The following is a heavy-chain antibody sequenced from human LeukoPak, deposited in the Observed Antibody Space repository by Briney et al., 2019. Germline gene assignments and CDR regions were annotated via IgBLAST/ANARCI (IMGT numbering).Heavy chain of an antibody. CDR1: GFTFSSYA. Sequence: PGGSLRLSCAASGFTFSSYAMNWVRQAPGKGLEWVSAISDSGGSTYYAGSVKGRFTISRDNSKNTLYLQMNSLRAEDTATYYCAKDHCSSTVCLTTPFDYWGQGTLVTVSS. V-gene: IGHV3-23*01. D-gene: IGHD2-2*01. CDR3: AKDHCSSTVCLTTPFDY. CDR2: ISDSGGST. J-gene: IGHJ4*02.